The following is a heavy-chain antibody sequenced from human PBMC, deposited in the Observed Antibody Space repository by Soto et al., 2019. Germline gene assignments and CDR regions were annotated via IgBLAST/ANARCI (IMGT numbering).Heavy chain of an antibody. CDR2: IIPIFGTA. CDR3: ARDQSRIAMVRGADDAFDI. Sequence: QVQLVQSGAEVKKPGSSVKVSCKASGGTFSSYAISWVRQAPGQGLEWMGGIIPIFGTANYAQKFQGRVTITADESTSKAYMELSSLRSEDKAVYYCARDQSRIAMVRGADDAFDIWGQGTMVTVSS. D-gene: IGHD3-10*01. CDR1: GGTFSSYA. V-gene: IGHV1-69*12. J-gene: IGHJ3*02.